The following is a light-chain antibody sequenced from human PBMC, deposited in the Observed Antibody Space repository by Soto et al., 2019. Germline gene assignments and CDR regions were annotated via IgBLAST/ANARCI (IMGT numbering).Light chain of an antibody. CDR3: CSYAGSYSLI. J-gene: IGLJ2*01. Sequence: QSALTQPRSVSGSPGQSVTVSCAGTSSDVGGYNYVSWYQQYPGKVPKLMIYAVTKRPSGVPDRFSGSKSGDTAFLTISGLQAEDEADYYCCSYAGSYSLIFGGGTKLTVL. V-gene: IGLV2-11*01. CDR1: SSDVGGYNY. CDR2: AVT.